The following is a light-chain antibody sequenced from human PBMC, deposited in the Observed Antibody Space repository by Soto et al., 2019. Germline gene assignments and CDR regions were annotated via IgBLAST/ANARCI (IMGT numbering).Light chain of an antibody. V-gene: IGKV1-12*01. CDR2: AAS. J-gene: IGKJ4*01. CDR3: QQADTFPLT. CDR1: QDISIW. Sequence: DIQLTQSPSFVSDSVGYTVTITCRASQDISIWLAWYQQKPGKAPTFLIFAASNLHSGVPSRFSGSGSGTDFTLTISSLQPEDFATYYCQQADTFPLTFGGGTKVEIK.